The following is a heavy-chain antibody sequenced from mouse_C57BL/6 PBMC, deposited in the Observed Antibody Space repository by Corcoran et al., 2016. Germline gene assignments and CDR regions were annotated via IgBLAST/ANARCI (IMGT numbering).Heavy chain of an antibody. V-gene: IGHV1-80*01. CDR1: GYAFSSYW. CDR3: AGFYYYGSRGFAY. CDR2: IYPGDGDT. Sequence: QVQLQQSGAELVKPGASVKISCKASGYAFSSYWMNWVKQRPGKGLEWIGQIYPGDGDTNYNGKFKGKATLTADKSSSTAYMQLSSLTSEDSAVYFCAGFYYYGSRGFAYWGQGTLVTVSA. J-gene: IGHJ3*01. D-gene: IGHD1-1*01.